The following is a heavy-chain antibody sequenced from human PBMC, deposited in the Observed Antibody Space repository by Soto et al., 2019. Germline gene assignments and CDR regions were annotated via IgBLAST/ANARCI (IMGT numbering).Heavy chain of an antibody. V-gene: IGHV4-61*01. D-gene: IGHD4-17*01. CDR3: ARVTNHYGDPFRYYYYYGMDV. Sequence: QVQLQESGPGLVKPSETLSITCTVSGGSVSSGSYYWSWIRQPPGKGLEWIGYIYYSGSTNYNPSLKSRVTISVDTSKNQFSLKLSSVTAADTAVYYCARVTNHYGDPFRYYYYYGMDVWGQGTTVTVSS. CDR2: IYYSGST. CDR1: GGSVSSGSYY. J-gene: IGHJ6*02.